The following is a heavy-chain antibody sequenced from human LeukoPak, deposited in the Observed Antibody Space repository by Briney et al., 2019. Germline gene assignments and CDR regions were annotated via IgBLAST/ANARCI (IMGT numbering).Heavy chain of an antibody. V-gene: IGHV3-7*03. CDR1: GFMFSSNW. CDR3: AKEGRSLQTY. CDR2: IKEDGTET. Sequence: GGALRLSCAASGFMFSSNWMSWVRLAPGTGLEWVANIKEDGTETYYVDSVKGRFTISRDNAKNSLYLQMNSLRVEDAAVYYCAKEGRSLQTYWGQGTLVTVSS. D-gene: IGHD5-24*01. J-gene: IGHJ4*02.